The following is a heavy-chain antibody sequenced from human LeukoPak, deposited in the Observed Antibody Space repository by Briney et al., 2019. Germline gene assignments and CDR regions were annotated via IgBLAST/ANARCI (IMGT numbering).Heavy chain of an antibody. CDR2: IYYSGST. CDR3: ARESSSGWYYYYYYYMDV. CDR1: GGSISSYY. V-gene: IGHV4-59*12. D-gene: IGHD6-19*01. Sequence: PSETLSLTCTVSGGSISSYYWSWIRQPPGKGLEWIGYIYYSGSTNYNPSLKSRVTISVDTSKNQFSLKLSSVTAADTAVYYCARESSSGWYYYYYYYMDVWGKGTTVTVPS. J-gene: IGHJ6*03.